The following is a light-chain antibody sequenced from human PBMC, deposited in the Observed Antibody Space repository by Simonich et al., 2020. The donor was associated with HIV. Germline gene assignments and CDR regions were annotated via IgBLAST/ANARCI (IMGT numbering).Light chain of an antibody. V-gene: IGKV3-15*01. Sequence: EIVMTQSPATLSVSPGERATLSCRASQKIAGNLACYQHKPGQAPRLLIYAASTRATGIPARFSGSGSGTEFTLVISSMQSEDFAVYYCQQYNAWPTFGGGTKVEIK. CDR1: QKIAGN. J-gene: IGKJ4*01. CDR3: QQYNAWPT. CDR2: AAS.